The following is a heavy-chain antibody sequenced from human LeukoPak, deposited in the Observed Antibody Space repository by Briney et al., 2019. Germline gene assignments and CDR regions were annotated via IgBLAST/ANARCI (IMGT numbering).Heavy chain of an antibody. J-gene: IGHJ3*02. CDR1: GYSFTSYW. CDR3: ARLRSAYGDYGDAFDI. V-gene: IGHV5-51*01. CDR2: IYPGDSDT. D-gene: IGHD4-17*01. Sequence: GESLKISCKGSGYSFTSYWIGWVRQMPGKGLEWMGSIYPGDSDTRYSPSFQGQVTISADKSISTAYLQWSSLKASDTAMYYCARLRSAYGDYGDAFDIWGQGTMVTVSS.